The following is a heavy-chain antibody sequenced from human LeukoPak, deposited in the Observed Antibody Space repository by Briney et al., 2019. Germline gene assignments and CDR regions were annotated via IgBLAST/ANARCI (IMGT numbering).Heavy chain of an antibody. V-gene: IGHV3-64D*06. CDR2: IRSNGGGT. CDR1: GFMFSNYD. J-gene: IGHJ4*02. CDR3: VRLGGDDFDY. Sequence: GGSLRLSCAASGFMFSNYDMHWVRQAPGKGLEYVSAIRSNGGGTNYADSVKGRFTISRDNSKNTLYLQMSSLRAEDTAVYYCVRLGGDDFDYWGQGTLVTVSS. D-gene: IGHD1-26*01.